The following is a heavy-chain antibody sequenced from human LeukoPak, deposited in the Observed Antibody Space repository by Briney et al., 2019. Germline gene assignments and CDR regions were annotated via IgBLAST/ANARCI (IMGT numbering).Heavy chain of an antibody. CDR2: IRYDETNT. CDR1: GFSFSHYG. D-gene: IGHD1-26*01. V-gene: IGHV3-30*02. CDR3: AKEFGGLLGHYYYMDV. Sequence: GGSLRLSCAASGFSFSHYGMHWVRQAPGKGLEWVAFIRYDETNTDYADSVKGRFTISRDNSKNTLNLQIDSLRAEDTAVYYCAKEFGGLLGHYYYMDVWGKGTTVTVSS. J-gene: IGHJ6*03.